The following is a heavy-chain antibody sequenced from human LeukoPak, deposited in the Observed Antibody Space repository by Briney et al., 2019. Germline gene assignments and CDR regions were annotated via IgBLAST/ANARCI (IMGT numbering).Heavy chain of an antibody. CDR2: ISAYNGNT. Sequence: ASVKVSCKASGYTFTSYGISWVRQAPGQGLEWMGWISAYNGNTNYAQKLQGRVTMTTDTSTSTAYMELRSLRSDDTAVYYCARAYGIYCSSTSCSYNWFDPRGQGTLVTVSS. J-gene: IGHJ5*02. V-gene: IGHV1-18*01. D-gene: IGHD2-2*01. CDR3: ARAYGIYCSSTSCSYNWFDP. CDR1: GYTFTSYG.